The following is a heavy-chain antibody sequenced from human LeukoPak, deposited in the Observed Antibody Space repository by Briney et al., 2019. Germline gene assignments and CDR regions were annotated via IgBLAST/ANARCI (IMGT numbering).Heavy chain of an antibody. CDR1: GFTFSSYS. CDR3: ARVRGSGWYDY. V-gene: IGHV3-21*01. CDR2: ISSSSSYI. D-gene: IGHD6-19*01. Sequence: GGSLRLSCAASGFTFSSYSMNWVRQAPGKGLGWVSSISSSSSYIYYADSVKGRFTISRDNAKNSLYLQMNSLRAEDTAVYYCARVRGSGWYDYWGQGTLVTVSS. J-gene: IGHJ4*02.